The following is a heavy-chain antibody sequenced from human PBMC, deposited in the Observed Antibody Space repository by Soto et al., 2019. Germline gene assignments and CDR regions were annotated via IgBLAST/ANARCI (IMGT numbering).Heavy chain of an antibody. CDR1: GFSVSARGVG. CDR2: IYWNDDK. Sequence: QITLKESGPTLVKPTQPLTLTCTVSGFSVSARGVGVGWIRQPPGKALEWLGIIYWNDDKRYSPSLKSRLTITKDTSKNHVVLTMTNVDPVDTATYYCAHSPWGAAPDYWGQGTLVTVSS. D-gene: IGHD3-16*01. J-gene: IGHJ4*02. V-gene: IGHV2-5*01. CDR3: AHSPWGAAPDY.